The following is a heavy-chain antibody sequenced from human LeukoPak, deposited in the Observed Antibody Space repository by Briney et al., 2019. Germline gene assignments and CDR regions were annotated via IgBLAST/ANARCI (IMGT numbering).Heavy chain of an antibody. V-gene: IGHV3-49*04. CDR2: SKSNAYGRAT. CDR1: GFTFGDYA. J-gene: IGHJ3*01. CDR3: VRGDGNSGSRDGFDV. D-gene: IGHD1-26*01. Sequence: GGSLRLSCTGSGFTFGDYAMTWVRQAPGKGLEWVGLSKSNAYGRATENAASVKGRFSISRDDSNSIDYLQMNSLKIEDTAVYYCVRGDGNSGSRDGFDVWGRGTMVTVSS.